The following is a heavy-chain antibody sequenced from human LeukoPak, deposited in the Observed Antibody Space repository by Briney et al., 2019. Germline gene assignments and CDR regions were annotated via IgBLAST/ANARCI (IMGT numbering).Heavy chain of an antibody. J-gene: IGHJ4*02. CDR3: ARDPPLIVGATTVDY. Sequence: GGSLRLSCAASGFTFSSYGMNWVRQAPGQGLEWVSYISSSTSTIYYADSVKGRFTISRDNAKNSLYLQMNSLRAEDTAVYYCARDPPLIVGATTVDYWGQGTLVTVSS. D-gene: IGHD1-26*01. CDR1: GFTFSSYG. CDR2: ISSSTSTI. V-gene: IGHV3-48*01.